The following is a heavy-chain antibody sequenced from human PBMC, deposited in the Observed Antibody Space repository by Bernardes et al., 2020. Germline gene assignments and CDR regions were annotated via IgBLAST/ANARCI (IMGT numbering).Heavy chain of an antibody. CDR2: ISPQNNET. CDR3: ARSPVRLERLHYFDY. J-gene: IGHJ4*02. V-gene: IGHV1-18*01. CDR1: GYIFSNYN. D-gene: IGHD1-1*01. Sequence: ASVKVSCKASGYIFSNYNLAWVRQAPGQGPEWMGLISPQNNETLYAQKFQGRVTMTTDTSTSTVYLELRSLRSDDTAVYYCARSPVRLERLHYFDYWGQGTLVTVSS.